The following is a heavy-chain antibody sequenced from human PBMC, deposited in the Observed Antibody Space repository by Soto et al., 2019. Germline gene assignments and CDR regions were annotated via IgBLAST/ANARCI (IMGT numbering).Heavy chain of an antibody. V-gene: IGHV4-30-4*02. CDR1: GGSISSGDYY. J-gene: IGHJ6*02. CDR2: IYYSGST. CDR3: AYMAGDYYYYGMDV. Sequence: SETLSLTCTVSGGSISSGDYYWSWIRQPPGKGLEWIGYIYYSGSTYYNPSLKSRVTISVDTSKNQFSLKLSSVTAADTAVYYCAYMAGDYYYYGMDVWGQGTTVTVSS. D-gene: IGHD6-19*01.